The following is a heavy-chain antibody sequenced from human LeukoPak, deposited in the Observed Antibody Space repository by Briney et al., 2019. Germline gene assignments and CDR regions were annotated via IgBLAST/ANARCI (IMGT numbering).Heavy chain of an antibody. CDR1: GYTFTSYY. Sequence: SVKVSCKASGYTFTSYYMHWVRQAPGQGLEWLGGIIPIFGTANYAQKFQGRVTITADESTSTAYMELSSLRFEDTAVYYCARDMKYYYDSSGHHGFDPWGQGTLVTVSS. CDR2: IIPIFGTA. D-gene: IGHD3-22*01. J-gene: IGHJ5*02. V-gene: IGHV1-69*13. CDR3: ARDMKYYYDSSGHHGFDP.